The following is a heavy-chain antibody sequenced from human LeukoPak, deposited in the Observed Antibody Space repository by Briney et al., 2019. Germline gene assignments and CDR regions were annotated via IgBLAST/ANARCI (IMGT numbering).Heavy chain of an antibody. CDR1: GGSFSGYY. V-gene: IGHV4-34*01. CDR2: INHSGST. CDR3: ASQSQSKSGYFDY. J-gene: IGHJ4*02. Sequence: PSETLSLTCAVYGGSFSGYYWSWIRQPPGKGLEWIGEINHSGSTNYNPSLKSRVTISVDTSKNQFSLKLSSVTAADTAVYYCASQSQSKSGYFDYWGQGTLVTVPS.